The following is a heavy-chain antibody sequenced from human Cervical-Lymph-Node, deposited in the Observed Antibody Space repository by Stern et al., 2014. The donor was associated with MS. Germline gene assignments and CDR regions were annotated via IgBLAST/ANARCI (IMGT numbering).Heavy chain of an antibody. CDR2: ITPSGGST. V-gene: IGHV1-46*01. J-gene: IGHJ6*02. CDR3: AREVAGHRLGMMDV. Sequence: VQLVESGAEVKKPGASVKVSCKASGYTFTSYYMRWVRQAPGQGLEWMGIITPSGGSTSYAQKFQGRVTMTRDTSTSTVYMELSSLRSEDTAVYYCAREVAGHRLGMMDVWGQGTTGTVS. CDR1: GYTFTSYY. D-gene: IGHD6-19*01.